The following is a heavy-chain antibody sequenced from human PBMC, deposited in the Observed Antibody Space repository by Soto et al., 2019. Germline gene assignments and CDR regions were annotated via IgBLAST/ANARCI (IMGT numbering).Heavy chain of an antibody. CDR1: GGSFSGYY. V-gene: IGHV4-34*01. CDR2: INHSGST. D-gene: IGHD3-22*01. Sequence: PSETLSLTCAVYGGSFSGYYWSWIRQPPGKGLEWIGEINHSGSTNYNPSLKSRVTISVDTSKNQFSLKLSSVTAADTAVYYCAREESHYYDSSGSFDYWGQGTLVTVSS. J-gene: IGHJ4*02. CDR3: AREESHYYDSSGSFDY.